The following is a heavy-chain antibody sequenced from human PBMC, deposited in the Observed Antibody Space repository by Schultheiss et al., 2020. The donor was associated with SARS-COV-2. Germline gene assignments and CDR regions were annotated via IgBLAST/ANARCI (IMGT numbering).Heavy chain of an antibody. V-gene: IGHV3-30*18. CDR2: ISYDGSNK. Sequence: GGSLRLSCAASGFTFSSYGMHWVRQAPGKGLEWVAVISYDGSNKYYADSVKGRFTISRDNAEKSLYLQMSSLRAEDTAVYYCAKWDNWFDPWGQGTLVTVSS. J-gene: IGHJ5*02. CDR3: AKWDNWFDP. CDR1: GFTFSSYG.